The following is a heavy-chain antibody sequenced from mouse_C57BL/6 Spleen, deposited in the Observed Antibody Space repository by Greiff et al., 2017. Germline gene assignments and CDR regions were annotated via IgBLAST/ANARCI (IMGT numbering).Heavy chain of an antibody. CDR1: GYTFTSYW. V-gene: IGHV1-64*01. Sequence: QVQLQQPGAELVKPGASVKLSCKASGYTFTSYWMDWVKQRPGQGLEWIGMIHPNSGSTNYNEKFKSKATLTVDKSSSTAYMQLSSLTSEDSAVYYCAREAASYSMDYWGQGTSVTVSS. CDR2: IHPNSGST. J-gene: IGHJ4*01. CDR3: AREAASYSMDY.